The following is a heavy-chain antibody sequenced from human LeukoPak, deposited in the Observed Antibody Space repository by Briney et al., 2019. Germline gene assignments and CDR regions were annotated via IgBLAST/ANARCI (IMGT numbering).Heavy chain of an antibody. CDR3: ARAYSSSWYDY. Sequence: PGGSLRLSCAASGFTEFTFSRYGMSWVRQAPGKGLEWVSAISGSGSSTYYADSVKGRFTISRDNSKNTLFLQMNSLRAEDTAVYYCARAYSSSWYDYWGQGTLVTVSS. V-gene: IGHV3-23*01. D-gene: IGHD6-13*01. J-gene: IGHJ4*02. CDR2: ISGSGSST. CDR1: GFTEFTFSRYG.